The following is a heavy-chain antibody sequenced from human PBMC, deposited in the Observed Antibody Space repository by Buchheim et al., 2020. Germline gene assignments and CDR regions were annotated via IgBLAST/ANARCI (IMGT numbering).Heavy chain of an antibody. Sequence: QVQLVESGGGVVQPGRSLRLSCAASGFTFSSYGMHWVRQAPGKGLEWVAVISYDGSNKYYADSVKGRFTISRDNSKNTLYLQMNSLRAEDTAVYYCAKDSSTSCLDYWGQGTL. J-gene: IGHJ4*02. CDR2: ISYDGSNK. D-gene: IGHD2-2*01. CDR1: GFTFSSYG. V-gene: IGHV3-30*18. CDR3: AKDSSTSCLDY.